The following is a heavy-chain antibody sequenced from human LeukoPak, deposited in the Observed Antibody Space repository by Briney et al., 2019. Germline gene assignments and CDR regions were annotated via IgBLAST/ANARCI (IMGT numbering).Heavy chain of an antibody. CDR1: GFTVSSKY. V-gene: IGHV3-66*01. CDR3: ACSGPYSNGGVMNDY. CDR2: IYSGGGT. D-gene: IGHD6-19*01. J-gene: IGHJ4*02. Sequence: PGGSLRLSCAASGFTVSSKYMSWVRQAPGRGLEWVSVIYSGGGTIYADSVKGRFTISRDTSKNTLYLRMNSLRADDTAVYYCACSGPYSNGGVMNDYWGQGTLVTVSS.